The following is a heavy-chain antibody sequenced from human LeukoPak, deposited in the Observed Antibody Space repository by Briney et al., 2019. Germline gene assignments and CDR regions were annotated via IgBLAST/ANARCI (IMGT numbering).Heavy chain of an antibody. Sequence: ASVKVSCTASGYSFNTYGISWVRQAPGQGLEWMGWVSADNGETNYAQKFQGRVTMTTDTSTSTAYMELRSLRSDDTAVYYCARDYQLLLLWDCFDPWGQGTLVSVSS. CDR3: ARDYQLLLLWDCFDP. D-gene: IGHD2-2*01. CDR2: VSADNGET. CDR1: GYSFNTYG. J-gene: IGHJ5*02. V-gene: IGHV1-18*01.